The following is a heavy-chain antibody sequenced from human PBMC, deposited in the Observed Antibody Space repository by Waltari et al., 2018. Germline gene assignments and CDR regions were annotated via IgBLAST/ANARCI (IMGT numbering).Heavy chain of an antibody. J-gene: IGHJ4*02. D-gene: IGHD5-12*01. CDR3: TGSRARIWLQSPFDY. V-gene: IGHV4-34*01. CDR1: GGSFSGYY. CDR2: INQSGST. Sequence: QVQLQQWGAGLLKPSETLSLTCAVYGGSFSGYYWSWIRQPPGKGLEWIGEINQSGSTSDNPSLKSRVTISVDTSKNQFSLKLSSVTAADTAVYYCTGSRARIWLQSPFDYWGQGTLVTVSS.